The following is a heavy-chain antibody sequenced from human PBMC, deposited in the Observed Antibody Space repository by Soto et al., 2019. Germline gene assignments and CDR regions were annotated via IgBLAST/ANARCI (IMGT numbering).Heavy chain of an antibody. Sequence: GGSLRLSCAASGFTFSDHYMDWVRQAPGKGLEWVGRTRNKANSYTTEYAASVKGRFTISRDDSKNSLYLQMNSLKTEDTAVYYCARGNSNYDPGAFDIWGQGTMVTVSS. CDR1: GFTFSDHY. V-gene: IGHV3-72*01. CDR2: TRNKANSYTT. J-gene: IGHJ3*02. CDR3: ARGNSNYDPGAFDI. D-gene: IGHD4-4*01.